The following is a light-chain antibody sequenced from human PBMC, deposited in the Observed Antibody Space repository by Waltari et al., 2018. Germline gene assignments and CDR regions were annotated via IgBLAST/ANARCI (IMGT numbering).Light chain of an antibody. CDR2: VGS. CDR3: CSYAGSSSVV. Sequence: QSALTQPASVSGSPGQSITISCTGTSSDVGSYNLVSWYHQHPGKAPKLLIFVGSQRPSGVSNRFSGSKSGNTASLTISGLQAEDEAHYYCCSYAGSSSVVFGGGTKLTVL. CDR1: SSDVGSYNL. J-gene: IGLJ2*01. V-gene: IGLV2-23*01.